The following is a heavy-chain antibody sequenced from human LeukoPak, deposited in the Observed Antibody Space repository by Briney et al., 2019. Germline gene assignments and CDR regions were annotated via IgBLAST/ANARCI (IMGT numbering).Heavy chain of an antibody. V-gene: IGHV3-30*02. CDR1: GFTLSSYG. Sequence: GGSLRLSCAASGFTLSSYGMHWVRQAPGKGLEWVAFTSDDGSAAFYADSVKGRFAISRDNSNNTLYLQMNSLRADDTAVYYCAKAWRNGYNSFDYWGQGTPVTASS. CDR3: AKAWRNGYNSFDY. J-gene: IGHJ4*02. CDR2: TSDDGSAA. D-gene: IGHD5-24*01.